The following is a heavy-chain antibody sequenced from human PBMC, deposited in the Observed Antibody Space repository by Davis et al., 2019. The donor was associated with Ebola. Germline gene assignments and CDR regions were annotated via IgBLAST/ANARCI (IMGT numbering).Heavy chain of an antibody. J-gene: IGHJ5*02. CDR2: ISTDGSTT. V-gene: IGHV3-30*04. CDR3: AKDFHGSGSYIDA. Sequence: PGGSLRLSCAASGSSFHTYTINWFRQAPGRGLEWLAVISTDGSTTFYADSVKGRFTISRDNDKDSLYLQMNSLRTEDTAFYYCAKDFHGSGSYIDAWGQGTLVAVSS. D-gene: IGHD3-10*01. CDR1: GSSFHTYT.